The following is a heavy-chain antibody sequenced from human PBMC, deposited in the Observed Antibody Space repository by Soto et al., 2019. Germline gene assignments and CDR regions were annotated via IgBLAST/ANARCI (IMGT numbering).Heavy chain of an antibody. V-gene: IGHV4-30-4*01. J-gene: IGHJ5*02. CDR3: ATAVYCRSAGCYNWFEP. CDR2: IYYSGST. CDR1: VGSISSGDYY. D-gene: IGHD2-2*01. Sequence: SETLSLTCTFSVGSISSGDYYCSWIRQPPWKGLEWIGYIYYSGSTYYNPSLKSRVIISLDTSENQFSLKLTSVSAADTAVYYCATAVYCRSAGCYNWFEPWGQGTPVSVSS.